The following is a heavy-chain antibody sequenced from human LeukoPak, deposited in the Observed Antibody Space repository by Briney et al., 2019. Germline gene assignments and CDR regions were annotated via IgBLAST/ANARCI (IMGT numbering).Heavy chain of an antibody. CDR3: ARGNYDSSGYHLYY. CDR1: GYTFTSYD. Sequence: ASVKVSCKGAGYTFTSYDINWVRQATGQGLEWMGWMNPNSGNTGYAQKFQGRVTMTRNTSISTAYMELSSLRSEDTAVYYCARGNYDSSGYHLYYWGQGTLVTVSS. J-gene: IGHJ4*02. V-gene: IGHV1-8*01. CDR2: MNPNSGNT. D-gene: IGHD3-22*01.